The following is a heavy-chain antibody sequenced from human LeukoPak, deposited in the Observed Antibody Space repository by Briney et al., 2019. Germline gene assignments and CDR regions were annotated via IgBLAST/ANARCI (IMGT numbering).Heavy chain of an antibody. D-gene: IGHD2-2*01. J-gene: IGHJ6*02. Sequence: PSETLSLTCTVSGGSNSGNYWSWIRQPPGKGLEWIGYIYYSGSTNYNPSLKSRVTISVDTSKNQFSLKLSSVTAADTAVYYYAREGPLGYCSSTSCYRYYYYGMDVWGQGTTVTVSS. CDR2: IYYSGST. CDR1: GGSNSGNY. V-gene: IGHV4-59*01. CDR3: AREGPLGYCSSTSCYRYYYYGMDV.